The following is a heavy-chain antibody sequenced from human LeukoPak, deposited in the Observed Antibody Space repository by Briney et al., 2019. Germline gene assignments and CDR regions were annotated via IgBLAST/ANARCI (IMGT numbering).Heavy chain of an antibody. CDR1: GGSISSSSYY. J-gene: IGHJ6*03. CDR3: ARPTEAHSWRTRYYDCYMDV. Sequence: PSETLSLTRTVSGGSISSSSYYWGWLRQPPGKGLEWIGTIYYSGTTPYNPSLTSRLSISVDTTTTQFSLKLNSVTAADTAVYYCARPTEAHSWRTRYYDCYMDVWGKGTTVTVSS. D-gene: IGHD6-13*01. CDR2: IYYSGTT. V-gene: IGHV4-39*07.